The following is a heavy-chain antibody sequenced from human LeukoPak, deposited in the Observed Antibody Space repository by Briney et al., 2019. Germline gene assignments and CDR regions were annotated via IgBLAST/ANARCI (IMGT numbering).Heavy chain of an antibody. CDR3: AKDQSYGFDY. CDR2: LSGSGAST. J-gene: IGHJ4*02. Sequence: GGSLRLSCAASGFAFSTYAMSWVRQAPGQGLEWVSALSGSGASTYYADSVKGWFTISRDNSKNTLYLQMSSLRAEDTAIYYCAKDQSYGFDYWGQGTLVTVSS. V-gene: IGHV3-23*01. CDR1: GFAFSTYA. D-gene: IGHD5-18*01.